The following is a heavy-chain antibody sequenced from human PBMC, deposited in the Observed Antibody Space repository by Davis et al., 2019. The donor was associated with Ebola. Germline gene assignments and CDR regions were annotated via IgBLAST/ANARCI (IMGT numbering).Heavy chain of an antibody. D-gene: IGHD5-18*01. Sequence: GESLKISCAASGFTVSSNYMSWVRQAPGKGLEWVSVIYSGGSTYYADSVKGRFTISRDNSKNTLYLQMNSLRAEDTAVYYCARGEEDTAMVAYYYGMDVWGQGTTVTVSS. CDR2: IYSGGST. CDR3: ARGEEDTAMVAYYYGMDV. J-gene: IGHJ6*02. CDR1: GFTVSSNY. V-gene: IGHV3-66*01.